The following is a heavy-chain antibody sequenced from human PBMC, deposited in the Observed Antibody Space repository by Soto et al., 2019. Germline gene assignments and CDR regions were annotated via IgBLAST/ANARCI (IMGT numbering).Heavy chain of an antibody. CDR2: IYYSGST. CDR1: GGSTSPGGYH. Sequence: ASEARCLTRTGSGGSTSPGGYHWGWIRQQPGKGLEWIGYIYYSGSTYYNPSLKSRVTISVDTSKNQFSLKLSSVTAADTAVYYCERGLGQGWGQGTLVPVSS. J-gene: IGHJ4*02. CDR3: ERGLGQG. V-gene: IGHV4-31*03.